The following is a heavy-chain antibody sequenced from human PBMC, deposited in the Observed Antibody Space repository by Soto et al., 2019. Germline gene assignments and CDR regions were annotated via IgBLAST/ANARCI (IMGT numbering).Heavy chain of an antibody. CDR3: AKVGLVGAYRNSFFDF. D-gene: IGHD1-26*01. V-gene: IGHV3-30*18. CDR2: ISYDEINK. Sequence: TGGSLRLSCAASGFTFTTYGMHWVRQAPGKGLEWVAFISYDEINKYYADSVKGRFTISKDSSKNTLYLQMNSLRAEDTAVYYCAKVGLVGAYRNSFFDFWGQGALVTVSS. CDR1: GFTFTTYG. J-gene: IGHJ4*02.